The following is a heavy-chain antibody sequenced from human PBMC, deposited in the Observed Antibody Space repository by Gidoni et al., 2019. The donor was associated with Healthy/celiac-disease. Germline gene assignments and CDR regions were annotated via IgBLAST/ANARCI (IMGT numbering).Heavy chain of an antibody. CDR1: GFTFSSYG. D-gene: IGHD3-22*01. V-gene: IGHV3-30*18. CDR3: AKDRSIYDSSGFFDY. Sequence: QVQLVESGGGVVQPGRSLRLSCAASGFTFSSYGMDWVRQAPGKGLEWVAVISYDGSNKYYADSVKGRFTISRDNSKNTLYLQMNSLRAEDTAVYYCAKDRSIYDSSGFFDYWGQGTLVTVSS. J-gene: IGHJ4*02. CDR2: ISYDGSNK.